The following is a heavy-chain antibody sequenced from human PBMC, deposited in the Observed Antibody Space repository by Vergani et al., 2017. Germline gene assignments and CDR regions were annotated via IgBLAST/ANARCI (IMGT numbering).Heavy chain of an antibody. CDR2: ISSSSSTI. J-gene: IGHJ2*01. V-gene: IGHV3-48*01. Sequence: VQLLESGGGLVQPGGSLRLSCAASGFTFSNAWMSWVRQAPGKGLEWVSYISSSSSTIYYADSVKGRFTISRDNAKNSLYLQMNSLRAEDTAVYYCARDYYDFWSGYYSYWYFDLWGRGTLVTVSS. CDR1: GFTFSNAW. D-gene: IGHD3-3*01. CDR3: ARDYYDFWSGYYSYWYFDL.